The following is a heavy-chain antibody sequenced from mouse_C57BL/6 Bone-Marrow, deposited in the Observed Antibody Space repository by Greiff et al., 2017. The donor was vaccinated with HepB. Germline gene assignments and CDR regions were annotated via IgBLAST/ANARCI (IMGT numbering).Heavy chain of an antibody. Sequence: EVQLVESGEGLVKPGGSLKLSCAASGFTFSSYAMSWVRQTPEKRLEWVAYISSGGDYIYYADTVKGRFTISRDNARNTLYLQMSSLKSEDTAMYYCTRDQGSSLYYAMDYGGPGTSVTVSS. CDR3: TRDQGSSLYYAMDY. CDR2: ISSGGDYI. D-gene: IGHD1-1*01. CDR1: GFTFSSYA. V-gene: IGHV5-9-1*02. J-gene: IGHJ4*01.